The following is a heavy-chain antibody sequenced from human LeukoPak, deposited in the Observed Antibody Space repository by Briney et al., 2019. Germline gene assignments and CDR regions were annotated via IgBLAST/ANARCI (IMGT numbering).Heavy chain of an antibody. CDR2: IGTSSSTI. D-gene: IGHD2-15*01. CDR3: AKDLSGSGHYYDMDV. Sequence: GGSLRLSCAASGFTFSNSWMNWVRQAPGKGLEWVSYIGTSSSTIYYADSVKGRFTISRDNSKNTLYLQMNSLRVEDTAVYYCAKDLSGSGHYYDMDVWGQGTTVTVSS. J-gene: IGHJ6*02. CDR1: GFTFSNSW. V-gene: IGHV3-48*01.